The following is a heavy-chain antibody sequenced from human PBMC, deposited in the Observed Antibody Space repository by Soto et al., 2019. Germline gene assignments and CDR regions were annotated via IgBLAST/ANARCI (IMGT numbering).Heavy chain of an antibody. Sequence: QVQLVESGGGVVQPGRSLRLSCAASGFTFSSYGMHWVRQAPGKGLEWVAVIWYDGSNKYYADSVKGRFTLSRDNSKNTLYLQMNSLSAEDTAVYYCARDRSDSYDYWGQGTLVTVSS. CDR1: GFTFSSYG. J-gene: IGHJ4*02. CDR3: ARDRSDSYDY. CDR2: IWYDGSNK. D-gene: IGHD3-10*01. V-gene: IGHV3-33*01.